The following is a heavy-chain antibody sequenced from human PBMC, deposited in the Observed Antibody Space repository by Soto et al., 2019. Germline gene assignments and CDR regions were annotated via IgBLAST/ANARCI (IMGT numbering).Heavy chain of an antibody. CDR2: IYYSGST. D-gene: IGHD3-22*01. V-gene: IGHV4-30-4*01. Sequence: PSETLSLTCTVSGGSISSGDYNWSWIRQPPGKGLEWIGYIYYSGSTYYNPSLKSRVTISVDTSKNQFSLKLSSVTAADTAVYYCARAPLYYYDSSGYYFFHPDYWGQGTLVTVSS. CDR3: ARAPLYYYDSSGYYFFHPDY. J-gene: IGHJ4*02. CDR1: GGSISSGDYN.